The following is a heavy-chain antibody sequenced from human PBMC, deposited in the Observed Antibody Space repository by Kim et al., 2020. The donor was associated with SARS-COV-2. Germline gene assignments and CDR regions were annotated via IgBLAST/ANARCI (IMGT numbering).Heavy chain of an antibody. V-gene: IGHV3-23*01. D-gene: IGHD2-15*01. CDR3: AKDELDIVVVVAATPFFDY. Sequence: RLTISRENSKNTLYLQMNSLSAEDTAVYYCAKDELDIVVVVAATPFFDYWGQGTLVTVSS. J-gene: IGHJ4*02.